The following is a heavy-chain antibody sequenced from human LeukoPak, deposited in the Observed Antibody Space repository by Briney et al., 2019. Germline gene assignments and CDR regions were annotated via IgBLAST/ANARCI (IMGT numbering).Heavy chain of an antibody. CDR2: IWSDGSND. J-gene: IGHJ4*02. CDR3: ARDPSGSGWSLSD. CDR1: GFTFSTYA. Sequence: RGSLRLSCAASGFTFSTYALLWVRQAPGKGLEWVAFIWSDGSNDHYADSVKGRFTISRDNSKNTVCLQMNSPRVEDAAVYYCARDPSGSGWSLSDWGQGTPVTVSS. V-gene: IGHV3-33*08. D-gene: IGHD6-19*01.